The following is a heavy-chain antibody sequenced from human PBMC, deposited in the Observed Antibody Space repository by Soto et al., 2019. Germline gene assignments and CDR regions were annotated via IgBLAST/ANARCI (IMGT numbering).Heavy chain of an antibody. CDR1: GFTFDDYA. Sequence: EVQLVESGGGLVQPGRSLRLSCAASGFTFDDYAMHWVRQAPGKGLEWVSGISWNSGSIGYADSVKGRFTISRDSAKNSLYLQMNSLRAEDTALYYCAKDGDYDFWSGYSYFDYWGQGTLVTVSS. D-gene: IGHD3-3*01. V-gene: IGHV3-9*01. CDR2: ISWNSGSI. J-gene: IGHJ4*02. CDR3: AKDGDYDFWSGYSYFDY.